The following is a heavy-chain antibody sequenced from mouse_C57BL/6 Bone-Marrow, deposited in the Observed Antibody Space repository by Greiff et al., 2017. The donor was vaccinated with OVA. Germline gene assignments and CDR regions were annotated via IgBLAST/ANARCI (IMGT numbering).Heavy chain of an antibody. CDR2: ISNLAYSI. CDR3: ARQNYYGSRGWYFDV. J-gene: IGHJ1*03. D-gene: IGHD1-1*01. V-gene: IGHV5-15*01. Sequence: VQLKESGGGLVQPGGSLKLSCAASGFTFSDYGMAWVRQAPRKGPAWVAFISNLAYSIYYADTVTGRFTISRENAKNTLYLEMSSLRSEDTAMYYCARQNYYGSRGWYFDVWGTGTTVTVSS. CDR1: GFTFSDYG.